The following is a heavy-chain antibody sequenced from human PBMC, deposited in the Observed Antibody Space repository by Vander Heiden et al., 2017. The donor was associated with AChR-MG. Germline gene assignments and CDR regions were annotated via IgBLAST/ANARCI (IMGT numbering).Heavy chain of an antibody. D-gene: IGHD3-16*02. CDR1: GFTFGGYA. Sequence: EVQLLDSGGGLVQPGGSLRPSCAASGFTFGGYAMSWVRQAPGKGLEWVSAISGSGGSTYYADSVKGRFTISRDNSKNTLYLQMNSLRAEDTAVYYCAKSGGLYNFDYWGQGTLVTVSS. J-gene: IGHJ4*02. CDR3: AKSGGLYNFDY. CDR2: ISGSGGST. V-gene: IGHV3-23*01.